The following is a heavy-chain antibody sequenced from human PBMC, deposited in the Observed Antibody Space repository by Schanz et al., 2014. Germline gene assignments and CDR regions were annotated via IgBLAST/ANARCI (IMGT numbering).Heavy chain of an antibody. Sequence: EVQLVASGGGLVQPGGSLRLSCAASGFTFSSYSMNWVRQAPGKGLEWVSYISSSSSTRYYADSVKGRFTISRDNAKNSLFLQMNSLRVEDTAVYFCVSQTGSPNYWGQGTLVTVSS. J-gene: IGHJ4*02. CDR1: GFTFSSYS. CDR3: VSQTGSPNY. V-gene: IGHV3-48*01. CDR2: ISSSSSTR. D-gene: IGHD6-13*01.